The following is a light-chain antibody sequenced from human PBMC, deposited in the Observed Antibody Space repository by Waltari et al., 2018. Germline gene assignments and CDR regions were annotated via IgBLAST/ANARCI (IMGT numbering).Light chain of an antibody. V-gene: IGLV2-23*02. CDR1: RRDVRCYHL. J-gene: IGLJ3*02. Sequence: QSALTQPASVSGSPGMSLTLSCHCTRRDVRCYHLVPWYPQHPGKAPQLIIFEVTKRPSGVSDRFSGSKSDNTASLTISGLQAEDEADYFCCSYAGTSTMVFGGGTKLTVL. CDR2: EVT. CDR3: CSYAGTSTMV.